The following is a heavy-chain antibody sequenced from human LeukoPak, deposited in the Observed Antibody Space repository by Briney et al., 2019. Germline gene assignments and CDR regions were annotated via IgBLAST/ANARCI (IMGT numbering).Heavy chain of an antibody. J-gene: IGHJ4*02. Sequence: SETLSLTCTVSGGSISSGSYYWSWIRQPAGKGLEWIGRIYTSGSTNYNPSLKSRVTISVDTSKNQFSLKLSSVTAADTAVYYCARVRSSIVGATAFDYWGQGTLVTVSS. D-gene: IGHD1-26*01. CDR1: GGSISSGSYY. V-gene: IGHV4-61*02. CDR3: ARVRSSIVGATAFDY. CDR2: IYTSGST.